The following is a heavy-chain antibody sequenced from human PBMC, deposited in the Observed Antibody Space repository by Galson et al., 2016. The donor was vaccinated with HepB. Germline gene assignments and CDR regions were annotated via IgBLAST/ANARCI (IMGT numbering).Heavy chain of an antibody. J-gene: IGHJ3*02. CDR3: AKGSITSGGPDAFDI. CDR2: ISYDGSEK. Sequence: SLRLSCAASGFAFNTYGMHWVRQAPGKGLEWVSLISYDGSEKYYADSVKGRFTISRDISRNTLYLQMNSLRPEDTAVYYCAKGSITSGGPDAFDIWGQGTMVTVSS. D-gene: IGHD3-16*01. CDR1: GFAFNTYG. V-gene: IGHV3-30*18.